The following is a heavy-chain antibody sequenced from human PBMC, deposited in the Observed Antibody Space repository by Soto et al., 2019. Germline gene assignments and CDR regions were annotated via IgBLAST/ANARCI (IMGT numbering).Heavy chain of an antibody. Sequence: ASVKVSCKASGYTFTSYGISWVRQAPGQGLEWMGWISAYNGNTNYAQKLQGRVTMTTDTSTSTAYMELRSLRSDDTAVYYCARGLSQYYDFWSGSSERVEASPDSWGQGTLVTVSS. CDR1: GYTFTSYG. CDR3: ARGLSQYYDFWSGSSERVEASPDS. V-gene: IGHV1-18*01. CDR2: ISAYNGNT. J-gene: IGHJ4*02. D-gene: IGHD3-3*01.